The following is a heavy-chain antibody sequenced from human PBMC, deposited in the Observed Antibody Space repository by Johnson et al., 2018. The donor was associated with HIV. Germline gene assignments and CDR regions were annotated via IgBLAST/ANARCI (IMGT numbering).Heavy chain of an antibody. CDR3: ARAGGSSDDAFDI. Sequence: VQLVESGGGLVQPGGSLRLSCAASGFTVSSNYMSWVRQAPGKGLEWVSVIYSGGSTYYADSVKGRFTISRDNSKNTLYLQMNSLRAEDTAVDYCARAGGSSDDAFDIWGQGTMVTVSS. V-gene: IGHV3-66*01. CDR2: IYSGGST. CDR1: GFTVSSNY. D-gene: IGHD6-6*01. J-gene: IGHJ3*02.